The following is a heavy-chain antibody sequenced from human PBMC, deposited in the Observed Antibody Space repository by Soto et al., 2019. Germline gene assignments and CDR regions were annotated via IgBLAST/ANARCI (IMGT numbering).Heavy chain of an antibody. CDR2: INPNSGGT. V-gene: IGHV1-2*04. D-gene: IGHD3-22*01. CDR3: AREANYYDSSGYPTRVFGY. J-gene: IGHJ4*02. Sequence: ASVKVSCKASGYTFTGYYMHWVRQAPGQGLEWMGWINPNSGGTNYAQKFQGWVTMTRDTSISTAYMELSRLRSDDTAVYYCAREANYYDSSGYPTRVFGYWGQGTLVTVSS. CDR1: GYTFTGYY.